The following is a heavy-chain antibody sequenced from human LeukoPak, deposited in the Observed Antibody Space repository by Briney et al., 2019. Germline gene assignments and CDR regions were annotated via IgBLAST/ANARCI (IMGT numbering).Heavy chain of an antibody. CDR1: GYIFTNYD. CDR3: ATTYYYDSSGYYGLSFDY. D-gene: IGHD3-22*01. J-gene: IGHJ4*02. CDR2: INPNSGGT. V-gene: IGHV1-2*02. Sequence: ASVKVSCKASGYIFTNYDINWVRQASGQGLEWMGWINPNSGGTNYAQKFQGRVTMTRDTSISTAYMELSRLRSDDTAVYYCATTYYYDSSGYYGLSFDYWGQGTLVTVSS.